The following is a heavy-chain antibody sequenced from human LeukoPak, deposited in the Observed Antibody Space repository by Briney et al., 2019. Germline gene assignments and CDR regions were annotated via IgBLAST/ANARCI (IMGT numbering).Heavy chain of an antibody. CDR1: GYTFTGYY. CDR3: TRGRELSGGSSLSGY. J-gene: IGHJ4*02. D-gene: IGHD6-6*01. V-gene: IGHV1-2*02. CDR2: INPKSGDT. Sequence: ASVKVSCKASGYTFTGYYMHWVRQAPGQGLEWMGWINPKSGDTNYAQTFQGRVTMTRDTSNTTAYMELSRVTFDDTAVYYCTRGRELSGGSSLSGYWGQGTLVTVSS.